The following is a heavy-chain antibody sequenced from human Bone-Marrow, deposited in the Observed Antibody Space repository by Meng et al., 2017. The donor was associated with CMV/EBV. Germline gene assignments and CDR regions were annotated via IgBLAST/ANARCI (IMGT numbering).Heavy chain of an antibody. CDR1: GFTFSSYI. V-gene: IGHV3-21*01. D-gene: IGHD3-10*01. Sequence: GESLKISCAASGFTFSSYIMNWVRQAPGKGLEWVSSISSSSSYIYYADSVKGRFTISRDNAKNSLYLQMNSLRAEDTAVYYCARDLNYYGSGEEQGGMDVWGQGTTVTVSS. CDR2: ISSSSSYI. J-gene: IGHJ6*02. CDR3: ARDLNYYGSGEEQGGMDV.